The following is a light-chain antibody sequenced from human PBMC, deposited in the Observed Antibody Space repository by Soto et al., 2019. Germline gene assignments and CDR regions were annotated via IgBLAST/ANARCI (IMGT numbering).Light chain of an antibody. CDR3: SSYSISTAYL. J-gene: IGLJ1*01. CDR1: SSDVGGYDY. Sequence: QSALTQPASVSGSPGQSITISCTGTSSDVGGYDYVSWYQLHPGKAPKLMVFEVSTRPSGVSYRFSGSKSGNTASLTISGLQDEDDADYFCSSYSISTAYLFGTGTKLTVL. CDR2: EVS. V-gene: IGLV2-14*01.